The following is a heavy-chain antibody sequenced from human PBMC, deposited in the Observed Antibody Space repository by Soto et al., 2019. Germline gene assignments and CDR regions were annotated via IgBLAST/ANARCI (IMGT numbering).Heavy chain of an antibody. CDR1: GYTFTSYG. D-gene: IGHD2-21*02. J-gene: IGHJ6*02. V-gene: IGHV1-18*01. CDR2: ISAYNGNT. CDR3: ARLSSVVSDSPQYYYYYGMDV. Sequence: ASVKVSCKASGYTFTSYGISCVRQAPGQGLEWMGWISAYNGNTNYAQKLQGRVTMTTDTSTSTAYMELRSLRSDDTAVYYCARLSSVVSDSPQYYYYYGMDVWGQGTTVTVS.